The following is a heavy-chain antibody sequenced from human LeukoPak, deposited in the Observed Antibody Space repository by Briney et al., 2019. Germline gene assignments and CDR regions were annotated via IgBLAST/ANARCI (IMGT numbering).Heavy chain of an antibody. D-gene: IGHD2-2*01. CDR1: GGSFSGYY. CDR2: INHSGST. V-gene: IGHV4-34*01. Sequence: SETLSLTCAVYGGSFSGYYWSWIRQPPGKGLEWIGEINHSGSTNYNPSLKSRVTISVDTPKNQFSLKLSSVTAADTAVYYCARGRRGNIVVVPAALGVYYFDYWGQGTLVTVSS. J-gene: IGHJ4*02. CDR3: ARGRRGNIVVVPAALGVYYFDY.